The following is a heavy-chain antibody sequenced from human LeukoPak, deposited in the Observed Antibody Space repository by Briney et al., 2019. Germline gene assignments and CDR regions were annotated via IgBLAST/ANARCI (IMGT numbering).Heavy chain of an antibody. V-gene: IGHV3-72*01. J-gene: IGHJ4*02. CDR2: IRKKTNSYTT. D-gene: IGHD6-6*01. CDR1: GFTFSGHY. Sequence: GGSLRLSCAASGFTFSGHYMDWVRQAPGKGLEWVARIRKKTNSYTTEYAASVKGRFTISRDDSRNSLYLQMNSLKTEDTAVYYCARVYTSSSRTFDYWGQGTLVTVSS. CDR3: ARVYTSSSRTFDY.